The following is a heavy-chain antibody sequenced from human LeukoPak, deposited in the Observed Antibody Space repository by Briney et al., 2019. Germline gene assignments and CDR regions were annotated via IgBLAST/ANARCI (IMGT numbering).Heavy chain of an antibody. D-gene: IGHD3-9*01. CDR2: IYYSGST. CDR3: ARGADYDILTGYYYYYYMDV. J-gene: IGHJ6*03. CDR1: GGSISSYY. V-gene: IGHV4-59*01. Sequence: SETLSLTCTVSGGSISSYYWSWIRQPPGKGLEWIGYIYYSGSTNYNPSLKSRVTISVDTSKNQFSLNLSSVTAADTAVYYCARGADYDILTGYYYYYYMDVWGKGTTVTVSS.